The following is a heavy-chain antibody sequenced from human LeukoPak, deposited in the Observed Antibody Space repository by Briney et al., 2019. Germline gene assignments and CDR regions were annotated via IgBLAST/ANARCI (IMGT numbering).Heavy chain of an antibody. CDR3: ARAQGYSYGYLYDY. D-gene: IGHD5-18*01. Sequence: SETLSLTCATYGGSFSAYYWSWIRQPPGKGLEWIGEINNSGSPNYNPSPKNRFTISVETSKNQFSLKLSSVTAADTAVYYCARAQGYSYGYLYDYWGQGTLVTVSS. CDR2: INNSGSP. CDR1: GGSFSAYY. J-gene: IGHJ4*02. V-gene: IGHV4-34*01.